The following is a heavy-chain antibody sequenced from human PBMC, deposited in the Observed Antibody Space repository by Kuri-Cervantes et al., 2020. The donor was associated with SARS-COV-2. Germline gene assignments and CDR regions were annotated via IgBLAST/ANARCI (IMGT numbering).Heavy chain of an antibody. CDR1: GFTFSSYW. D-gene: IGHD6-19*01. V-gene: IGHV3-21*01. Sequence: GESLKISCAASGFTFSSYWMHWVRQAPGEGLEWVSSISSRRGYVYYADSVKGRFTISRDNAKNSLYLQMNSLRAEDTAVYYCASTPGQWLVLNYFDYWGQGTLVTVSS. CDR2: ISSRRGYV. J-gene: IGHJ4*02. CDR3: ASTPGQWLVLNYFDY.